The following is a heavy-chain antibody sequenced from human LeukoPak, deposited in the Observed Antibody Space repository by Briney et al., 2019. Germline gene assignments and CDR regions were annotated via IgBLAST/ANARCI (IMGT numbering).Heavy chain of an antibody. D-gene: IGHD5-24*01. V-gene: IGHV4-4*07. CDR1: GGSISSYY. Sequence: SETLSLTCTVSGGSISSYYWSWIRQPAGKGLEWIGRIYTSGSTNYNPSLKSRVTISVDKSKNQFSLKLSSVTAADTAVYCCARERPAMGHDYWGQGTLVTVSS. CDR2: IYTSGST. CDR3: ARERPAMGHDY. J-gene: IGHJ4*02.